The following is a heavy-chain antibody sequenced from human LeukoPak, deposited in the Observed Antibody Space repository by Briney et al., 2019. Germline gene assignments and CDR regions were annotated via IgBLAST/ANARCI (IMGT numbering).Heavy chain of an antibody. CDR2: IRYDGSNK. D-gene: IGHD3-3*01. Sequence: GGSLRLSCAASGFTFSSYGMHWVRQAPGKGLEWVAFIRYDGSNKYYADSVKGRFTISRDNSKNTLYLQMNSLRAEDTAVYYCAKDNYDFWSGVLNAFDIWGQGTMVTVSS. V-gene: IGHV3-30*02. CDR3: AKDNYDFWSGVLNAFDI. CDR1: GFTFSSYG. J-gene: IGHJ3*02.